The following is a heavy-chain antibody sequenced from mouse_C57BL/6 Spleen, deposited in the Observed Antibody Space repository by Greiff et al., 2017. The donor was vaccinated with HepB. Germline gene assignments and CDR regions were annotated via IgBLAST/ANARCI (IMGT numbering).Heavy chain of an antibody. J-gene: IGHJ1*03. Sequence: QVHLQQPGAELVKPGAPVKMSCKASGYTFTSYWITWVKQRPGQGLEWIGDIYPGSGSTNYNEKFKSKATLTVDTSSSTAYMQLSSLTSEDSAVYYCARGKYGYFDVWGTGTTVTVSS. CDR2: IYPGSGST. V-gene: IGHV1-55*01. CDR3: ARGKYGYFDV. CDR1: GYTFTSYW.